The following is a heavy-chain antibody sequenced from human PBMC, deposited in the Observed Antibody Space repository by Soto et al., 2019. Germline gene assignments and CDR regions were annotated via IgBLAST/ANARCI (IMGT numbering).Heavy chain of an antibody. CDR1: GGSISSGGYS. Sequence: SETLSLTCAVSGGSISSGGYSWIWIRHPPGKGLEWIGYIYHSGSTYYNPSLKSRVTISVDRSKNQFSLKLSSVTAADTAVYYCARASGYYDSSGYSFIGKLDYWGQGTLVTVSS. CDR2: IYHSGST. CDR3: ARASGYYDSSGYSFIGKLDY. V-gene: IGHV4-30-2*01. J-gene: IGHJ4*02. D-gene: IGHD3-22*01.